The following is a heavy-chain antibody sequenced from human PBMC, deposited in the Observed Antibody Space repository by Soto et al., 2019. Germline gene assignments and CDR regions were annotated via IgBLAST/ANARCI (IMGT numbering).Heavy chain of an antibody. D-gene: IGHD4-4*01. CDR1: GFTFSNYG. CDR2: VYYRGRS. J-gene: IGHJ4*02. V-gene: IGHV4-39*01. CDR3: VSQRTTVITQAYFDY. Sequence: PGGSLRLSCAASGFTFSNYGMHWVRQAPGKGLEWIGSVYYRGRSYSKSSVKSRVTISVDTSKNQFSLNLNSVTASDTAVYFCVSQRTTVITQAYFDYWGPGA.